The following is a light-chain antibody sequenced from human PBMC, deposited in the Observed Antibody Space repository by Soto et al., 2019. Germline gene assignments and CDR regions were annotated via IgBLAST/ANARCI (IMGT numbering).Light chain of an antibody. CDR3: QQFSSYPLT. CDR1: QSVSSNY. V-gene: IGKV3-20*01. Sequence: EIVLTQSPGTLSLSPGERATLSCRASQSVSSNYITWYQQKPGQAPRRLIFGASSRATGIPDRFSGSGSGTDFTLTISRLESEDFAVYYCQQFSSYPLTFGGGTKVDIK. CDR2: GAS. J-gene: IGKJ4*01.